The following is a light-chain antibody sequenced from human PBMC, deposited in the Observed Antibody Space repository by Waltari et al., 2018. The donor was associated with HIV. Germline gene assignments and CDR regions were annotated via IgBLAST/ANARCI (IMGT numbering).Light chain of an antibody. CDR2: TTS. V-gene: IGKV1-39*01. CDR3: QQSYTSPHT. J-gene: IGKJ2*01. CDR1: QSISKY. Sequence: DIQMTQSPSSLSASVGDGVTITCRASQSISKYLNWYQHKPGKAPKLLLQTTSSLQRGVPSRIRGSGSGTDFTLTISNLQFEDFATYYCQQSYTSPHTFGQGTNLEI.